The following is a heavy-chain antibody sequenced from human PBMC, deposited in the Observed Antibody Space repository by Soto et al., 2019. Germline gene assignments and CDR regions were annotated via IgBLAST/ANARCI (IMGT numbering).Heavy chain of an antibody. D-gene: IGHD2-2*01. V-gene: IGHV3-33*01. J-gene: IGHJ6*02. CDR3: ARDSAEVVVVPAAMITYYYYGMDV. CDR2: IWYDGSNK. Sequence: PGGSLRLSCAASGFTFSSYGMRWVRQAPGKGLEWVAVIWYDGSNKYYADSVKGRFTISRDNSKNTLYVQMNSLRAEDTAVYYCARDSAEVVVVPAAMITYYYYGMDVWGQGTTVTVSS. CDR1: GFTFSSYG.